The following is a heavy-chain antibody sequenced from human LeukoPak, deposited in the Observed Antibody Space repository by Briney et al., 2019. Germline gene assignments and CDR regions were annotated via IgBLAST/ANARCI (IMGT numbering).Heavy chain of an antibody. J-gene: IGHJ2*01. V-gene: IGHV3-53*01. Sequence: GGSLRLSCAASGFTFRSYAMSWVRQAPGKGLEWVSVIYSGGSTYYADSVKGRFTISRDNSKSTLYLQMNSLRAEDTAVYYCARDPGYYYDSSGYFDLWGRGTLVTVSS. CDR1: GFTFRSYA. CDR2: IYSGGST. D-gene: IGHD3-22*01. CDR3: ARDPGYYYDSSGYFDL.